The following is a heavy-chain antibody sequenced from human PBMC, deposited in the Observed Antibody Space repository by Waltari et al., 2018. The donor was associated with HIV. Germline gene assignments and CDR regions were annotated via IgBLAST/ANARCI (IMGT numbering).Heavy chain of an antibody. CDR2: IKQDGGEK. D-gene: IGHD2-2*01. J-gene: IGHJ4*02. V-gene: IGHV3-7*01. CDR1: GSTLSSSW. CDR3: ATSRTFDY. Sequence: EVQLVASGGGLVQPGGSLSLSCAASGSTLSSSWMSWVRQAPGKGLEWVANIKQDGGEKYYVDSVKGRFAISRDNAQNSLYLQMNNLRAEDTAVYFCATSRTFDYWGQGTLVTVSS.